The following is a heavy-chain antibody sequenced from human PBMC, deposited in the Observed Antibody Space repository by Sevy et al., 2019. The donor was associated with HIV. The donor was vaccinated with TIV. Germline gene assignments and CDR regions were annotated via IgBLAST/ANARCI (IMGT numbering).Heavy chain of an antibody. CDR2: ISGSGSST. V-gene: IGHV3-23*01. CDR3: AKEGGSHYDTSGSFDD. CDR1: GFTFSIYA. J-gene: IGHJ4*02. D-gene: IGHD3-22*01. Sequence: GGSLRLSCTTSGFTFSIYAMSWVRQAPGKGLEWVSAISGSGSSTNYADSVKGRFTISRDNSKNTLYLQMNSLRAEDTAVFYCAKEGGSHYDTSGSFDDWGQGTRVTVSS.